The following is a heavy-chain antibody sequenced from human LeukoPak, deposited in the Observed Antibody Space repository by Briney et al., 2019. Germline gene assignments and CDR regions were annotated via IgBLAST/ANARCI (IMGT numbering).Heavy chain of an antibody. Sequence: SETLSLTCTVSGGSISSYYWSWIRQPPGKGLEWIGYIYYSGSTNYNPSLKSRVTISVDTSKNQFSLKLSSVTAADTAVYYCARDLLWFGYFDYWGQGTLVTVSS. D-gene: IGHD3-10*01. CDR2: IYYSGST. CDR1: GGSISSYY. V-gene: IGHV4-59*01. J-gene: IGHJ4*02. CDR3: ARDLLWFGYFDY.